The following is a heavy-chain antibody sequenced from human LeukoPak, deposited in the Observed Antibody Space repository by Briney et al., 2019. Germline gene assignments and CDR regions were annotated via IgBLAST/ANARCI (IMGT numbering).Heavy chain of an antibody. Sequence: GASVKVSCKASGYTFTGYYMHWVRQAPGQGLEWMGWINPNSGGTNYAQKFQGRVTVTRDTSISTAYMELSRLRSDDTAVYYCARTTGAITMVRGVIITRGNWFDPWGQGTLVTVSS. D-gene: IGHD3-10*01. CDR1: GYTFTGYY. CDR2: INPNSGGT. CDR3: ARTTGAITMVRGVIITRGNWFDP. V-gene: IGHV1-2*02. J-gene: IGHJ5*02.